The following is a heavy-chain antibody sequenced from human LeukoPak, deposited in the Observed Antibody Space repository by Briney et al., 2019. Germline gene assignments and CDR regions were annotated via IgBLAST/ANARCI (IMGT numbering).Heavy chain of an antibody. CDR1: AFPFSTYV. Sequence: GGSLRLSCAASAFPFSTYVMSWVRQAPGKGLEWVSAISGSGGSTYYADSVKGRFTISRDNSKNTLYLQMNSLRAEDTAVYYCAKGEYSSSWYDYWGQGTLVTVSS. V-gene: IGHV3-23*01. D-gene: IGHD6-13*01. J-gene: IGHJ4*02. CDR3: AKGEYSSSWYDY. CDR2: ISGSGGST.